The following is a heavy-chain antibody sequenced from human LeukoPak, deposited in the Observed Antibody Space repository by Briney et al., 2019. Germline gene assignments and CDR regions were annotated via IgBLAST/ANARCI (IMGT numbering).Heavy chain of an antibody. Sequence: GESLKISCRGSGYSFANYWIGWVRQMPGKVLEWMGIIYPGDSDTIYSPSFQGQVTISADKSISTAYLRWSSLKASDTAMCYCARLARAVTAGGYFDYWGQGTLVTVSS. J-gene: IGHJ4*02. V-gene: IGHV5-51*01. CDR2: IYPGDSDT. D-gene: IGHD2-21*02. CDR3: ARLARAVTAGGYFDY. CDR1: GYSFANYW.